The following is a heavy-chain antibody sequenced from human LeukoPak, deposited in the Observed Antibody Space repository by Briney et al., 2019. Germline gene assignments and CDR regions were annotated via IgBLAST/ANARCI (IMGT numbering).Heavy chain of an antibody. V-gene: IGHV1-46*01. Sequence: ASVKVSCKASGYTFTSYYMHWVRQAPGQGLEWMGIINPSGGSTSYAQRFQGRVTMTRDTSTSTVYMELSSLRSEDTAVYYCARALRGHYFDYWGQGTLVTVSS. CDR2: INPSGGST. D-gene: IGHD3-10*01. CDR1: GYTFTSYY. J-gene: IGHJ4*02. CDR3: ARALRGHYFDY.